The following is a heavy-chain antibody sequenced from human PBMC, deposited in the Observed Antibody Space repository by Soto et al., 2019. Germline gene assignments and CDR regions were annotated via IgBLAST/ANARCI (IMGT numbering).Heavy chain of an antibody. CDR1: GYTFTSYG. CDR3: AREESSSSYYFDY. J-gene: IGHJ4*02. CDR2: ISAYNGNT. D-gene: IGHD6-6*01. V-gene: IGHV1-18*01. Sequence: ASVKVSCKASGYTFTSYGISWVRQAPGQGLEWMGWISAYNGNTKYSQKFQGRVTITADESTSTAYMELSSLRSEDTAVYYCAREESSSSYYFDYWGQGTLVTVSS.